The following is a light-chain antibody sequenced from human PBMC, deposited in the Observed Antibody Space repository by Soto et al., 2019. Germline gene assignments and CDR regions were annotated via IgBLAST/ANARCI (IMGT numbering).Light chain of an antibody. J-gene: IGKJ4*01. CDR2: GAS. V-gene: IGKV3-20*01. CDR1: QSVSSSY. CDR3: QQYGSSLLT. Sequence: EIVLTQSPGTLSLSPGERATLSCRASQSVSSSYLAWYQQKPGQAPRLLIYGASSRATGIPDRFSGSGSGTDFTLTISRLEPEDFAVYYCQQYGSSLLTFGGGSMVDI.